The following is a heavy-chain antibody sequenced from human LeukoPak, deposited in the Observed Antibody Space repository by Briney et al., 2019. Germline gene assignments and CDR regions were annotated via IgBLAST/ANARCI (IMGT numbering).Heavy chain of an antibody. V-gene: IGHV1-2*02. CDR3: ARGHHYFVSGSYYNF. CDR1: GYTFTGYY. J-gene: IGHJ4*02. D-gene: IGHD3-10*01. CDR2: TNPDSGGT. Sequence: APVKVSCKASGYTFTGYYIFWVRQATGQGLEWMGWTNPDSGGTNYAQKFQGRVTMTRDTSISTAYMELSRLTSDDTAVFYCARGHHYFVSGSYYNFWGQGTLVTVSS.